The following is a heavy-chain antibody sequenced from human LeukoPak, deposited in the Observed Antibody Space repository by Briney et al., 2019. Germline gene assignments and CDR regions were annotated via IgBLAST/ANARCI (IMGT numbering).Heavy chain of an antibody. CDR3: AKGAFDV. V-gene: IGHV3-23*01. CDR1: GFNLGRYA. J-gene: IGHJ3*01. CDR2: INTGETT. Sequence: GGSLRLSCAASGFNLGRYAMSWVRQAPGRGLEWVSCINTGETTFYADSVKGRFTIFRDSSKNNLYLHMTSLRDEDTALYYCAKGAFDVWGQGTVVIVSS.